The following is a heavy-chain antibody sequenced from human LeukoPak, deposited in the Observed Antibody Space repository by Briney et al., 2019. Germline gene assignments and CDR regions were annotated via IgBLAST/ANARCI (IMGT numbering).Heavy chain of an antibody. CDR3: AKHEGTAGPFDS. D-gene: IGHD6-13*01. CDR2: IHYSGRT. Sequence: PSETLSLTCTVSGDSIRSYHWSWIRQPPGKVLEWIGHIHYSGRTNYNPSLRSRVTISVDTSKNQFSLKLTSVTAADTAVYYCAKHEGTAGPFDSWGQGTLVTVSS. CDR1: GDSIRSYH. V-gene: IGHV4-59*08. J-gene: IGHJ4*02.